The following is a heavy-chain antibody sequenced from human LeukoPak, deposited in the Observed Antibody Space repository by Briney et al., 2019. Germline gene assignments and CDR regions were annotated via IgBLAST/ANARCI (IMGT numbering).Heavy chain of an antibody. Sequence: SETLSLTCAVYGGSFSGYYWSWIRQPPGKGLEWIGEINHSGSTNYNPSLKSRVTISADTSKNQFSLKLSSVTAADTAVYYCARGVRTNEYSSSWYPRLRFDYWGQGTLVTVSS. V-gene: IGHV4-34*01. CDR2: INHSGST. CDR1: GGSFSGYY. D-gene: IGHD6-13*01. J-gene: IGHJ4*02. CDR3: ARGVRTNEYSSSWYPRLRFDY.